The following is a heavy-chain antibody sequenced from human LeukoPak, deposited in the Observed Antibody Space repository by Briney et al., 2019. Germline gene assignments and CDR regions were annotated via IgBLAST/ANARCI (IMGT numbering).Heavy chain of an antibody. CDR1: GFTFTNYL. J-gene: IGHJ4*02. CDR3: ARDRESNWFPYLDS. Sequence: GGSLRLSCAASGFTFTNYLMSWVRQAPGKGLEWVANIKEDGRAKYYVDSVRGRFTISRGNAKNSLYLQMDSLRAEDTAVYYCARDRESNWFPYLDSWGQGTLVTVSS. V-gene: IGHV3-7*01. CDR2: IKEDGRAK. D-gene: IGHD6-13*01.